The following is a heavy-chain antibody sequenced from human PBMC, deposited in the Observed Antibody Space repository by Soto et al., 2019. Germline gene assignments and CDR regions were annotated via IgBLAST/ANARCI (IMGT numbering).Heavy chain of an antibody. CDR2: IYPDDSDI. D-gene: IGHD6-13*01. CDR1: GFIFSSYW. V-gene: IGHV5-51*01. J-gene: IGHJ6*02. Sequence: GESLKISCKGSGFIFSSYWIGWVRQMPGKGLEWMGIIYPDDSDIRYSPSSQGQVTISADKSISTAYLQWSSPNASDTALYYCVRQHTFAGSSWYLDVWGQGTTVTVSS. CDR3: VRQHTFAGSSWYLDV.